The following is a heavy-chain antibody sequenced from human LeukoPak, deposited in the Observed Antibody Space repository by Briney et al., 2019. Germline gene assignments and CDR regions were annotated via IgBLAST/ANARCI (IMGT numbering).Heavy chain of an antibody. V-gene: IGHV1-69*01. Sequence: SVKVSCTASGDTFSSYAISWLRQAPGQGLEWMGGIIPILGTTNYAQKFQGRVTITADESTSTLYMELRSLRSEDTAIYYCARDDYYDSSAYRENPFDVWGQGTMVTVSS. J-gene: IGHJ3*01. D-gene: IGHD3-22*01. CDR3: ARDDYYDSSAYRENPFDV. CDR2: IIPILGTT. CDR1: GDTFSSYA.